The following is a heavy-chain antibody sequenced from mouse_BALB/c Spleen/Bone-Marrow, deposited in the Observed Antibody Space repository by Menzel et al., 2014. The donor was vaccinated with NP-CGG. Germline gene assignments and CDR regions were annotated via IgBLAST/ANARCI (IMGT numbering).Heavy chain of an antibody. CDR3: ARWLLQYFDV. D-gene: IGHD2-3*01. V-gene: IGHV1S81*02. CDR2: IIPSNGRT. J-gene: IGHJ1*01. Sequence: QVQLQQSGAELVKPGASVKLSCKSSGYTFTSYWMHWAKQRPGQGLEWIGEIIPSNGRTNYNEKFKSKATLTVDKSSNTAYMQLSSLTSGDSAVYYCARWLLQYFDVWGAGTTVTVSS. CDR1: GYTFTSYW.